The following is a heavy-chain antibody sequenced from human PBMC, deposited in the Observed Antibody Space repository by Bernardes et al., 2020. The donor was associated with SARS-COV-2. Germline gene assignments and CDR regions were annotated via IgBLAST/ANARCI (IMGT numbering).Heavy chain of an antibody. Sequence: GESLKISCKGSGYSFTSYWIGWVRQMPGKGLEWMGIIYPGDSDTRYSPSFQGQVTISADKSISTAYLQWSSLKASDTAMYYCARHRWRYSSGWYDYYGMDVWGQGTTVTVSS. V-gene: IGHV5-51*01. CDR2: IYPGDSDT. J-gene: IGHJ6*02. D-gene: IGHD6-19*01. CDR1: GYSFTSYW. CDR3: ARHRWRYSSGWYDYYGMDV.